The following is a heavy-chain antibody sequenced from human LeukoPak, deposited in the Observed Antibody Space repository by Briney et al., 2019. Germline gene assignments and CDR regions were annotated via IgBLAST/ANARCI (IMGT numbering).Heavy chain of an antibody. Sequence: GGSLRLSCAASGFTFSSYGMSWVRQAPGKGLEWVSAISGSGGSTYYADSVKGRFTISRDNSKNTLYLQMNSLRAEDTAVYYCAKDGSGSSLYYYYMDVWGKGTTVTISS. CDR3: AKDGSGSSLYYYYMDV. CDR2: ISGSGGST. V-gene: IGHV3-23*01. D-gene: IGHD1-26*01. CDR1: GFTFSSYG. J-gene: IGHJ6*03.